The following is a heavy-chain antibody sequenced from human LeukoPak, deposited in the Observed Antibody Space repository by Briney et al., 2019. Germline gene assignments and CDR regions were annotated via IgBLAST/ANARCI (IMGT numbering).Heavy chain of an antibody. Sequence: GGSLRLSCAASGFTFSSYAMSWVRQAPGKGLEWVSAISGSGGSTYYADSVKGRFTISRDNSKNTLYLQMNSLRAEDTAVYYCAKGYDFWSVHAMDVWGQGTTVTVSS. D-gene: IGHD3-3*01. J-gene: IGHJ6*02. CDR2: ISGSGGST. CDR1: GFTFSSYA. V-gene: IGHV3-23*01. CDR3: AKGYDFWSVHAMDV.